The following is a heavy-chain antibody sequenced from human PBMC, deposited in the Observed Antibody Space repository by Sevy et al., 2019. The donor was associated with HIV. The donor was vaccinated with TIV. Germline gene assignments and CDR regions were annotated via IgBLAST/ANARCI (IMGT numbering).Heavy chain of an antibody. V-gene: IGHV1-2*02. Sequence: ASVKVSCKASGYSFTGSYMYWVRQAPGQGLEWMGYIRPNTGETNYAQKFQGTVTMTTDTSIKTAYMELTSLRSDDTAEYYCAKDKSGYSHGGPDYXYYMDVXXXGTTVTVSS. J-gene: IGHJ6*03. D-gene: IGHD5-12*01. CDR3: AKDKSGYSHGGPDYXYYMDV. CDR1: GYSFTGSY. CDR2: IRPNTGET.